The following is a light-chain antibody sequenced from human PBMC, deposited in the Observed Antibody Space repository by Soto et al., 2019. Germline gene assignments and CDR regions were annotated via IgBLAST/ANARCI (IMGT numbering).Light chain of an antibody. CDR2: GAS. CDR3: QQYNAWPLT. J-gene: IGKJ5*01. V-gene: IGKV3-15*01. CDR1: QGVSND. Sequence: EVVMTQSPATLSVSPGERVTLSCRATQGVSNDLAWYQQKPGQAPRLLIYGASTRATGVPARFSGSWSGTDFTLTVSSLLSEDFAVYYCQQYNAWPLTFGQGTRLEI.